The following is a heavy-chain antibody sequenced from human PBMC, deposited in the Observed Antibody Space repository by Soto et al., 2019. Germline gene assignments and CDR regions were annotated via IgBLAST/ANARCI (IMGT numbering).Heavy chain of an antibody. Sequence: PSETLSLTCTISGASMTSSSYFWGFVRQPPGLGLECIGTIYYNRSTYYSTSLKSRVAISVDTSKNLFSLSLRSVTAADTAMYYCASTTVTYTDYFDFWGQGALVTVSS. CDR1: GASMTSSSYF. V-gene: IGHV4-39*01. D-gene: IGHD4-17*01. J-gene: IGHJ4*02. CDR2: IYYNRST. CDR3: ASTTVTYTDYFDF.